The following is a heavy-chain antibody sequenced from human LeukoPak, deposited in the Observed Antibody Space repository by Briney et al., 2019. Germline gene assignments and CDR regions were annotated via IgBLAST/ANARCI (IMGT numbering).Heavy chain of an antibody. D-gene: IGHD2-15*01. V-gene: IGHV4-4*07. CDR2: IYTSGST. J-gene: IGHJ4*02. CDR3: ARGAGMVAAPPLDY. Sequence: SETLSLTCTVSGGSISSYYWSWIRRPAGKGLEWIGRIYTSGSTNYNPSLKSRVTMSVDTSKNQFSLKLSSVTAADTAVYYCARGAGMVAAPPLDYWGQGTLVTVSS. CDR1: GGSISSYY.